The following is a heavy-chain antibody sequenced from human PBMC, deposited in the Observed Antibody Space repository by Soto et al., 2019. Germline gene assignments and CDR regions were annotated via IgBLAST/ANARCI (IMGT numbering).Heavy chain of an antibody. CDR3: ARDYDYCIGGDCFPYFFDY. V-gene: IGHV3-21*01. Sequence: EVQLVESGGGLVKPGGSLRLSCAASGFTFSNYGMNWVRQAPGKGLEWVSSISSSSSYMYQADSVKGRFTVSRDNAKNSLYLQMTSLRADDTAVYYCARDYDYCIGGDCFPYFFDYWGQGTLVTVSS. J-gene: IGHJ4*02. D-gene: IGHD2-21*02. CDR1: GFTFSNYG. CDR2: ISSSSSYM.